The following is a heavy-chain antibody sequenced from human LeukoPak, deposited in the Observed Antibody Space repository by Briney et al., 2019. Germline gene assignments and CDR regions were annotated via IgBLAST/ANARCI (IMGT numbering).Heavy chain of an antibody. Sequence: GGSLRLSCTASGFIFSTYGMGWVRQAPGTGLEWVAAITDSSDYTYFADSMKGRFTISRDNSKNMLYLQMSSLRAADTAVYDCAKDARRTSGSYYFDHWGQGALVTVSS. J-gene: IGHJ4*02. CDR1: GFIFSTYG. CDR2: ITDSSDYT. CDR3: AKDARRTSGSYYFDH. V-gene: IGHV3-23*01. D-gene: IGHD6-19*01.